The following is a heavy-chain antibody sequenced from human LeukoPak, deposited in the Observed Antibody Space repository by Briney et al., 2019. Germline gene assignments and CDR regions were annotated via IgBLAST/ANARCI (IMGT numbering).Heavy chain of an antibody. CDR2: ISSSSSYI. CDR3: ARGGVAARPSGY. Sequence: GGSLRLSCAASGFTFSSYSMNWVRQAPGKGLEWVSSISSSSSYIYYADSVKGRFTISRDKAKNSLYLQMNSLSAEDTAVYYCARGGVAARPSGYWGQGTLVTVSS. J-gene: IGHJ4*02. CDR1: GFTFSSYS. V-gene: IGHV3-21*01. D-gene: IGHD6-6*01.